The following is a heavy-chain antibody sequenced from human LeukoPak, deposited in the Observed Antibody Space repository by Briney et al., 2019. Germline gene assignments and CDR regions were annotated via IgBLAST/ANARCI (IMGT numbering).Heavy chain of an antibody. CDR1: GFTFADEF. J-gene: IGHJ6*03. D-gene: IGHD2-21*02. CDR2: ISHSVMTT. CDR3: ARGRTVHHSYYFYYMDV. V-gene: IGHV3-11*01. Sequence: PGGSLRPSRAVSGFTFADEFMTWIRQAPGKGLECISLISHSVMTTSSADSVRGRFTISRDNAKNSLFLQMNNLRAEDTAVYYCARGRTVHHSYYFYYMDVWGKGTTVIVSS.